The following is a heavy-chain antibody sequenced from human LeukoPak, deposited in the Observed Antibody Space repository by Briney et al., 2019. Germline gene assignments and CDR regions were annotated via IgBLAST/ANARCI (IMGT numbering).Heavy chain of an antibody. CDR2: IKQDGIDQ. V-gene: IGHV3-7*05. Sequence: GGSLRLSRAASGFTFNRHWMALVRQAPGKGLEWLANIKQDGIDQYYVGHVKGRFTIYRDNSKNKLYLQMDSLRAEGTAVYYCAKDLELVCLWSPWRYWGQGTLVTVSS. CDR1: GFTFNRHW. CDR3: AKDLELVCLWSPWRY. J-gene: IGHJ4*02. D-gene: IGHD2-8*02.